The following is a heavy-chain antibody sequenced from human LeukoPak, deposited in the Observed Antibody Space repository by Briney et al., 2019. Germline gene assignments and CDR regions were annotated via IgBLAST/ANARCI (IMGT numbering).Heavy chain of an antibody. J-gene: IGHJ5*02. CDR3: AKDFEMVLGNWFDP. CDR2: ISYDGSNK. CDR1: GFTFSSYG. V-gene: IGHV3-30*18. D-gene: IGHD4/OR15-4a*01. Sequence: GGSLRLSCAASGFTFSSYGMHWVRQAPGKGLEWVAVISYDGSNKYYADSVKGRFTISRDNPKNTLYLQMNSLRAEDTAVYYCAKDFEMVLGNWFDPWGQGTLVTVSS.